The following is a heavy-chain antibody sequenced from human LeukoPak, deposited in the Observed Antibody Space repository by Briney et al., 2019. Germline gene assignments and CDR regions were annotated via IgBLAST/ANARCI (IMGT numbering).Heavy chain of an antibody. D-gene: IGHD5-12*01. CDR1: GYIFTNYG. Sequence: GASVKVSCKASGYIFTNYGISWVRQAPGQGLEWMGWINPNSGGTNYAQKFQGRVTMTRDTSISTAYMELSRLRSDDAAVYYCARDLYSGYAIDYWGQGTLVTVSS. CDR3: ARDLYSGYAIDY. J-gene: IGHJ4*02. V-gene: IGHV1-2*02. CDR2: INPNSGGT.